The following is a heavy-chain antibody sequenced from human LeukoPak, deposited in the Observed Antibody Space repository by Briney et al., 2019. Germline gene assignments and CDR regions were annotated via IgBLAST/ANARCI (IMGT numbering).Heavy chain of an antibody. CDR1: GFTFSRYA. J-gene: IGHJ4*02. CDR2: ISYDGSNK. V-gene: IGHV3-30*04. Sequence: GGSLRLSCAASGFTFSRYAMHWVRQAPGKGLEWVAVISYDGSNKYYADSVKGRFTISRDNSKNTLYLQMNSLRAEDTAVYYCARVTSPYCSGGSCLDPPDYWGQGTLVTVSS. D-gene: IGHD2-15*01. CDR3: ARVTSPYCSGGSCLDPPDY.